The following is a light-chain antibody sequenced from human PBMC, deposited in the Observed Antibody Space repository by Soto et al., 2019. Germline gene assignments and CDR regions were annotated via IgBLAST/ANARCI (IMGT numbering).Light chain of an antibody. V-gene: IGKV1-5*01. Sequence: DIQMTQSPFTLSASVGDRVTITCRASQTISNWLAWYQQKPGKAPKLLIYDASSLQSGVPLRFSGSGSGTEFTLAISSLQPDDFATYFCQQYYNYPWTFGQGTKVEI. CDR1: QTISNW. J-gene: IGKJ1*01. CDR3: QQYYNYPWT. CDR2: DAS.